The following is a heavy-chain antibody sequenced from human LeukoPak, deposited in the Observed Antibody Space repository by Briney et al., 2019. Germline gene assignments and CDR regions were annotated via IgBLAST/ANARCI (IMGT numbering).Heavy chain of an antibody. CDR1: GFTFSSYW. CDR3: ARDLTSSVPDY. CDR2: INSDGSST. V-gene: IGHV3-74*01. J-gene: IGHJ4*02. Sequence: GGSLRLSCAAPGFTFSSYWMHWVRHAPGKGLVWVSRINSDGSSTSYADSVKGRFTISRDNAKNTLYLQMNSLRAEDTAVYYCARDLTSSVPDYWGQGTLVTVSS. D-gene: IGHD2/OR15-2a*01.